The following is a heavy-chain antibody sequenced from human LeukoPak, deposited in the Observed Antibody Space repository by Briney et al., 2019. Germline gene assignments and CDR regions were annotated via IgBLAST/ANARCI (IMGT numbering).Heavy chain of an antibody. CDR1: GYTFTGYY. Sequence: ASVKVSCKASGYTFTGYYMHWVRQAPGQGLEWMGRINPNSGGTNYAQKFQGRVTMTRDTSISTAYMELSRLRSDDTAVYYCARSNYYYDSSGYVCYFDYWGQGTLVTVSS. J-gene: IGHJ4*02. CDR2: INPNSGGT. D-gene: IGHD3-22*01. V-gene: IGHV1-2*06. CDR3: ARSNYYYDSSGYVCYFDY.